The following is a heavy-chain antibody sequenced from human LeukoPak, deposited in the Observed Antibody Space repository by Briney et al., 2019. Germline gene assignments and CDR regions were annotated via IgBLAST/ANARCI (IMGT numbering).Heavy chain of an antibody. CDR1: GGSITNYH. CDR3: ARPNNYGYVYAFDI. D-gene: IGHD5-18*01. CDR2: IYYSGCT. Sequence: AETLSLTCTVSGGSITNYHWSWLRQPPGQGLEGLGYIYYSGCTNYNPSLKSRVTISIDTSNNPFSLKLSSVTASDTAVYYCARPNNYGYVYAFDIWGQGTMVTVSP. J-gene: IGHJ3*02. V-gene: IGHV4-59*08.